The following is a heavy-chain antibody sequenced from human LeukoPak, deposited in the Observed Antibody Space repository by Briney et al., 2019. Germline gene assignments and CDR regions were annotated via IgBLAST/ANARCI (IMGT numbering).Heavy chain of an antibody. CDR2: ISGSRSYR. J-gene: IGHJ3*02. CDR3: ARDDRAAAPHVAFDI. V-gene: IGHV3-11*05. Sequence: GGSLRLSCAASGFTFSDYYMSWIRQAPGEELEWVSYISGSRSYRNYADSVKGRFTISRDNAKNSLFLQMNSLRGEDTAVYYCARDDRAAAPHVAFDIWGQGTMVTVSS. CDR1: GFTFSDYY. D-gene: IGHD6-13*01.